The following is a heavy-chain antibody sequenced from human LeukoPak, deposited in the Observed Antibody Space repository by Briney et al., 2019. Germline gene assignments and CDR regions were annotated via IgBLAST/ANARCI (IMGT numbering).Heavy chain of an antibody. Sequence: KPSETLSLTCTVSGGPITEYLCNWIRQPAGKGLEWIGRIDASGNTDYNPSLKSRVTMSLDTSNSQCSLKLTSVTAADTAVYYCAREVTLDIWGFDYLDYWGQGTLVTVSS. CDR1: GGPITEYL. D-gene: IGHD2-21*02. J-gene: IGHJ4*02. CDR3: AREVTLDIWGFDYLDY. V-gene: IGHV4-4*07. CDR2: IDASGNT.